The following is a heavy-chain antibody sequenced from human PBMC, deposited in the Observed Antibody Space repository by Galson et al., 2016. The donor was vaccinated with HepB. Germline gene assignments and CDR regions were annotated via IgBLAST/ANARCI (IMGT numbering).Heavy chain of an antibody. CDR3: VRRYYVDAFDI. D-gene: IGHD3-3*01. CDR2: FSVDGSS. Sequence: SETLSLTCTVSGGSINSYSWAWIRQPPGLGLEWIGFFSVDGSSNYNPSLGSRVTISTDTSKNHFSLSLTSVTAADTAVYYCVRRYYVDAFDIWGQGTTVIVAS. J-gene: IGHJ3*02. CDR1: GGSINSYS. V-gene: IGHV4-59*01.